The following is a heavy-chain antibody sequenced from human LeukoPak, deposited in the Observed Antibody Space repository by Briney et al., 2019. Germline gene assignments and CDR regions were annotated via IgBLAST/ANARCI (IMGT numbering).Heavy chain of an antibody. CDR2: INHSGST. Sequence: SETLSLTCAVYGGSFSGYYWSWIRQPPGKGLEWIGEINHSGSTNYNPSLKSRVTISVDTSKNQFSLKLSSVTAADTAVYYCARVFRSGASYYYYYMDVWGKGTTVTISS. V-gene: IGHV4-34*01. CDR1: GGSFSGYY. J-gene: IGHJ6*03. D-gene: IGHD2-21*01. CDR3: ARVFRSGASYYYYYMDV.